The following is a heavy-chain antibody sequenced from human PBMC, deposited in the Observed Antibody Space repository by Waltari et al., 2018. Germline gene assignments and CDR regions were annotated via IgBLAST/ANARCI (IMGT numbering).Heavy chain of an antibody. CDR2: INGYGDKT. Sequence: EVQVLESGGGLVQPGGSLRLTCAASGFIFNNYAINGVRQAPGKGREWGSGINGYGDKTYYADAVKGRFTLSRDNSRNTLSLQMNSLRAEDTAVYYCAKAHFYDTSGYIEHWGQGTLVTVSS. CDR3: AKAHFYDTSGYIEH. CDR1: GFIFNNYA. J-gene: IGHJ5*02. V-gene: IGHV3-23*01. D-gene: IGHD3-22*01.